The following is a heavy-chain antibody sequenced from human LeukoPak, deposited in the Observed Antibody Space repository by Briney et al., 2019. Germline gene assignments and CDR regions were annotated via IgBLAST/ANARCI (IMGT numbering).Heavy chain of an antibody. Sequence: GRSLRLSCAASGFTFSSYGMHWVRQAPGKGLEWVAVISYDGSNKYYADSVKGRFTISRDNSKNTLYLQMNSLRAEDTAVYYCAKDYDSSGLDYWGQGTLVTVSS. CDR2: ISYDGSNK. CDR3: AKDYDSSGLDY. D-gene: IGHD3-22*01. V-gene: IGHV3-30*18. J-gene: IGHJ4*02. CDR1: GFTFSSYG.